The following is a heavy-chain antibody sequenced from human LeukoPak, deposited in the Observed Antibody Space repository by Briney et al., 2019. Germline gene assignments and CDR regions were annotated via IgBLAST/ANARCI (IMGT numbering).Heavy chain of an antibody. D-gene: IGHD5-18*01. CDR2: ISSSSSTI. Sequence: PGGSLRLSCAASGFTFSSYSMNWVRQAPGKGLEWVSYISSSSSTIYYADSVKGRFTISRDNSKNTLYLQMNSLRAEDTAVYYCAKDQGYGYVAIWIDYWGQGTLVTVSS. CDR3: AKDQGYGYVAIWIDY. J-gene: IGHJ4*02. CDR1: GFTFSSYS. V-gene: IGHV3-48*01.